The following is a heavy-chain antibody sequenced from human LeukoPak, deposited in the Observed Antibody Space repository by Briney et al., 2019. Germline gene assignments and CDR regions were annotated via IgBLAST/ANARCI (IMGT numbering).Heavy chain of an antibody. CDR2: MNPESGNT. CDR3: TRATRHQLLSDY. J-gene: IGHJ4*02. D-gene: IGHD2-2*01. CDR1: GYTFSNFD. V-gene: IGHV1-8*01. Sequence: ASVKVSCKASGYTFSNFDIDWVRQATGQGPQGMGWMNPESGNTCHAQKFQGRVTMTRDRPKSTAYMELISLRFEDTAIYYCTRATRHQLLSDYWGQGPLVPVSS.